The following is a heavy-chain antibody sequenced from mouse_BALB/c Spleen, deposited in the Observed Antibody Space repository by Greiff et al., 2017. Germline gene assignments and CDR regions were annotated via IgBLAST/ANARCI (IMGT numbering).Heavy chain of an antibody. Sequence: QVQLKESGPGLVAPSQSLSITCTVSGFSLTGYGVNWVRQPPGKGLEWLGMIWGDGSTDYNSALKSRLSISKDNSKSQVFLKMNSLQTDDTARYYCARDRGGIYYDYDYYFDYWGQGTTLTVSS. CDR3: ARDRGGIYYDYDYYFDY. J-gene: IGHJ2*01. CDR2: IWGDGST. V-gene: IGHV2-6-7*01. CDR1: GFSLTGYG. D-gene: IGHD2-4*01.